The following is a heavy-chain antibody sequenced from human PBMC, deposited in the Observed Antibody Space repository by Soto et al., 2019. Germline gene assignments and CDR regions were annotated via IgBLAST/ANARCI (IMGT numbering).Heavy chain of an antibody. V-gene: IGHV3-30*18. D-gene: IGHD3-10*01. Sequence: QVQLVESGGGVVQPGRSLRLSCAASGFTFSSYGMHWVRQAPGKGLEWVAVISYDGSNKYYADSVKGRFTISRDNSKNTLYLQMNSLRAEDTAVYYCAKDESLLWFGDLFNGAFDIWGQGTMVTVSS. J-gene: IGHJ3*02. CDR1: GFTFSSYG. CDR2: ISYDGSNK. CDR3: AKDESLLWFGDLFNGAFDI.